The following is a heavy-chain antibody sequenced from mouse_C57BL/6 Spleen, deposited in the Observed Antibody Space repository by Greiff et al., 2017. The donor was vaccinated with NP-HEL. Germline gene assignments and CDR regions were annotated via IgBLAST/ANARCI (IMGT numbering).Heavy chain of an antibody. J-gene: IGHJ1*03. D-gene: IGHD1-1*01. CDR1: GYTFTDYY. Sequence: QVQLKQSGAELVRPGASVELSCKASGYTFTDYYINWVKQRPGQGLEWIARIYPGSGNTYYNEKFKGKATLTAEKSSSTAYMQLSSLTSEDSAVYFCARGGSSYDWYFDVWGTGTTVTVSS. V-gene: IGHV1-76*01. CDR3: ARGGSSYDWYFDV. CDR2: IYPGSGNT.